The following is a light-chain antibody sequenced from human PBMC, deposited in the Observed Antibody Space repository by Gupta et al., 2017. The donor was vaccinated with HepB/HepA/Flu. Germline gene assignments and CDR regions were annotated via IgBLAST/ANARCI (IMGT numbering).Light chain of an antibody. J-gene: IGLJ3*02. CDR1: SSNIGAGYH. Sequence: QSVLTQPPSVSGAPGQRVTISSTGSSSNIGAGYHVHWYQHLPGTAPKLLIKAHNTRPSGVPDRFAGSKSDTSTFLAITGLQAEDEAHYYCQSFDRSLSALVFGGGTKLTVL. V-gene: IGLV1-40*01. CDR2: AHN. CDR3: QSFDRSLSALV.